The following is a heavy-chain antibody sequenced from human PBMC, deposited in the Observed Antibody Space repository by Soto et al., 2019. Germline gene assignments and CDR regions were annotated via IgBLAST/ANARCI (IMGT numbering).Heavy chain of an antibody. V-gene: IGHV1-18*04. CDR2: ISTYNSNT. CDR1: GYIFTSYG. CDR3: ARDAGGRGNGAFDI. Sequence: VQLVQSGAEVKKPGASVKVSCKASGYIFTSYGITWVRQAPGQGLEWMGWISTYNSNTNYAQKLQDRVTMTTDTSTSTAYMELRSLRFDDTAVYYCARDAGGRGNGAFDIWGQGTMVTVSS. D-gene: IGHD3-16*01. J-gene: IGHJ3*02.